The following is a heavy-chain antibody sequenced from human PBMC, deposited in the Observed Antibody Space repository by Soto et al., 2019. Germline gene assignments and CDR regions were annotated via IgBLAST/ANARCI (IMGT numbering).Heavy chain of an antibody. D-gene: IGHD6-6*01. V-gene: IGHV3-30-3*01. Sequence: QVQLVESGGGVVQPGRSLRLSCAASGFTFSSYTMHWVRQAPGKGLEWVALISYDGNNKYYADSVKGRFTISRDYSKNTLYLHMNSLRTEDTAVYYCARNAARTVFPRSRSNNWFDPWGQGTLVTVSS. CDR3: ARNAARTVFPRSRSNNWFDP. CDR1: GFTFSSYT. J-gene: IGHJ5*02. CDR2: ISYDGNNK.